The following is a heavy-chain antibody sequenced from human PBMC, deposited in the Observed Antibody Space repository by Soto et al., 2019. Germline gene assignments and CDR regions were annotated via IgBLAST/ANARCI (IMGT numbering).Heavy chain of an antibody. CDR1: GYKFTGYW. Sequence: GEALKISCACSGYKFTGYWLGWVRQMPGQGLGWMGIIYPGDSETRSSPSFEGQVTISADKSINPAYLPWSSLKATDTAISYCARFTNTPISPFDYWGQGTLVTVSS. V-gene: IGHV5-51*01. D-gene: IGHD5-18*01. J-gene: IGHJ4*02. CDR3: ARFTNTPISPFDY. CDR2: IYPGDSET.